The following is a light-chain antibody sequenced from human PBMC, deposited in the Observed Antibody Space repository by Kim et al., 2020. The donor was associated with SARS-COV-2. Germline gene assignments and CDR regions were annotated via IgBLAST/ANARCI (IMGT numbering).Light chain of an antibody. Sequence: QSALTQPASVSGSPGQSINISCTGTSSDVGSYNLVSWYQQHPGKAPKLMIYEVSKRPSGVSNRFSGSKSGNTAPLTISGLQAEDEADYYCCSYAGRSTLVFGRGTQLTVL. CDR1: SSDVGSYNL. V-gene: IGLV2-23*02. CDR2: EVS. J-gene: IGLJ2*01. CDR3: CSYAGRSTLV.